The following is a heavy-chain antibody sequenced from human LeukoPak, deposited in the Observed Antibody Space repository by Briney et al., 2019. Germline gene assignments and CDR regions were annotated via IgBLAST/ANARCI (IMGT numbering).Heavy chain of an antibody. J-gene: IGHJ4*02. CDR2: TYYRSKWYN. Sequence: SETHSLTCTISGHSFSSNSAAWTWIRRSPSRGLEWLGRTYYRSKWYNDYAVSVKSRISIKQDTSKNQFSLQLNSVAPEDTAVYYCARDQAGLDYWGQGTLVTVSS. D-gene: IGHD6-13*01. V-gene: IGHV6-1*01. CDR3: ARDQAGLDY. CDR1: GHSFSSNSAA.